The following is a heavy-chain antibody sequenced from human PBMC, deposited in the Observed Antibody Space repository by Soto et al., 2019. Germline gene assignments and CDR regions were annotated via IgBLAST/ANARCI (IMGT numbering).Heavy chain of an antibody. CDR3: ANFEYSSSSDWFDP. D-gene: IGHD6-6*01. Sequence: GGSLRLSCAGSGFSFSPYWMSWVRQAPGKGLEWAANIKQDGSEKYYVDSVRGRFTISRDNAKNSLYLQMNSLRAEDTAVYYCANFEYSSSSDWFDPWGQGTLVTVSS. J-gene: IGHJ5*02. CDR2: IKQDGSEK. V-gene: IGHV3-7*01. CDR1: GFSFSPYW.